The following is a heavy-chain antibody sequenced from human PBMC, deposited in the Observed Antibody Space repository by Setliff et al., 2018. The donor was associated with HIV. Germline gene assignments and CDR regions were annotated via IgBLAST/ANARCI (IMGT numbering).Heavy chain of an antibody. J-gene: IGHJ4*02. Sequence: ASVKVSCKASGYTFTSYDINWARQATGQGLEWMGWMNPNSGNTGYAQKFQGRVTITRNTSISTAYMELSSLRSEDTAVYYCARPSTSCYGSRCPPDYWGQGTLVTVSS. CDR3: ARPSTSCYGSRCPPDY. V-gene: IGHV1-8*03. CDR2: MNPNSGNT. D-gene: IGHD2-2*01. CDR1: GYTFTSYD.